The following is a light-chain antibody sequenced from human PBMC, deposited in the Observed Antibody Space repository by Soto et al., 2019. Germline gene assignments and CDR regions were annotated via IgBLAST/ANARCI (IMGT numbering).Light chain of an antibody. J-gene: IGKJ2*01. CDR1: QSVGSN. V-gene: IGKV3-15*01. CDR3: QQYTNSPYN. Sequence: EIVMTQSPATLSVSPGERASLSCRASQSVGSNLAWYQQTAGQAPRLLIYGASTRATGIPARFSGSGSGTEFTLTISSLQSEDFAVYSCQQYTNSPYNFGQGTKLEIK. CDR2: GAS.